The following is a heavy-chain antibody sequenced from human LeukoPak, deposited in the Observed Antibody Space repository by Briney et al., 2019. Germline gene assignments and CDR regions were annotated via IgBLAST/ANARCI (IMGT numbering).Heavy chain of an antibody. Sequence: GGSLRLSCAASGFTFSNAWMSWVRQAPGKGLEWVGRIKSKTDGGTTDYAAPVKGRFTISRDDSKNTLYLQMNSLKTEDTAVYYCTRDTRGGVSAAGPVWGQGTLVTVSS. J-gene: IGHJ4*02. D-gene: IGHD6-13*01. CDR2: IKSKTDGGTT. CDR1: GFTFSNAW. CDR3: TRDTRGGVSAAGPV. V-gene: IGHV3-15*01.